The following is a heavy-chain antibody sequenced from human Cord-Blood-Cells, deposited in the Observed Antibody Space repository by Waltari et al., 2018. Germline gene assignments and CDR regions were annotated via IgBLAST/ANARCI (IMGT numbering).Heavy chain of an antibody. V-gene: IGHV3-30-3*01. CDR1: GFTFSSYS. J-gene: IGHJ4*02. CDR2: ISYDGSNK. D-gene: IGHD3-16*01. Sequence: QVQLVESGGGVVQPGRSLRLSCAASGFTFSSYSMHGVRQAPGKGLEWVAVISYDGSNKYYADSVKGRFTISRDNSKNTLYLQMNSLRAEDTAVYYCARDLRRGFDYWGQGTLVTVSS. CDR3: ARDLRRGFDY.